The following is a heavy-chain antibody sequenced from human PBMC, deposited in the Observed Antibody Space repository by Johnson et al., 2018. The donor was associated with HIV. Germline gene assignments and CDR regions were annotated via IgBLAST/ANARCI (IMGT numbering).Heavy chain of an antibody. Sequence: QVQLVESGGGVVQPGRSLRLSCAASGFTFSSYAMPWVRQAPGKGLAWVAVISYDGSNKYYADSVKGRFTISRDNSKKLMFLPMDSLRAEDTAVYYCARESSDVGDFDIWGHGTMVTVSS. CDR3: ARESSDVGDFDI. V-gene: IGHV3-30-3*01. CDR2: ISYDGSNK. CDR1: GFTFSSYA. J-gene: IGHJ3*02. D-gene: IGHD3-10*02.